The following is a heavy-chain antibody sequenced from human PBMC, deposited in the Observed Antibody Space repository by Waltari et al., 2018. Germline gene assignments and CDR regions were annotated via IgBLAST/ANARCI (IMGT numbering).Heavy chain of an antibody. CDR2: IYYSGST. V-gene: IGHV4-59*11. J-gene: IGHJ4*02. CDR3: ARTYSSSLRRIVYEDY. D-gene: IGHD6-6*01. CDR1: GGSISSHY. Sequence: QVQLQESGPGLVKPSETLSLTCTVSGGSISSHYWSWIRQPPGKGLEWIGYIYYSGSTNYNPSLKSRVTISVDTSKNQFSLKLSSVTAADTAVYYCARTYSSSLRRIVYEDYWGQGTLVTVS.